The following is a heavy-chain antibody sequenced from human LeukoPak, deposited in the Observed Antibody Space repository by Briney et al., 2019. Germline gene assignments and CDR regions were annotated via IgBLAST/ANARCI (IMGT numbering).Heavy chain of an antibody. CDR2: ISGSGGST. Sequence: AGGSLRLSCAASGFTFSSYAMSRVRQAPGKGLEWVSAISGSGGSTYYADSVKGRFTISRDNSKNTLYLQMNSLRAEDTAVYYCATLRETYCGGDCYSFDYWGQGTLVTVSS. J-gene: IGHJ4*02. CDR3: ATLRETYCGGDCYSFDY. CDR1: GFTFSSYA. V-gene: IGHV3-23*01. D-gene: IGHD2-21*01.